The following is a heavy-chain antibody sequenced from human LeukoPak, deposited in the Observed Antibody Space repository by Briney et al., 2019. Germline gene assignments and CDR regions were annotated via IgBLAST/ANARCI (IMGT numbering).Heavy chain of an antibody. CDR3: ARDSDLRGVDY. V-gene: IGHV4-31*11. Sequence: SETLSLTCAVYGGSFSGYYWSWIRQHPGKGLEWIGYIYYSGSTYYNPSLKSRVTISVDTSKNQFSLKPSSVTAADTAVYYCARDSDLRGVDYWGQGTLVTVSS. CDR2: IYYSGST. D-gene: IGHD1-26*01. J-gene: IGHJ4*02. CDR1: GGSFSGYY.